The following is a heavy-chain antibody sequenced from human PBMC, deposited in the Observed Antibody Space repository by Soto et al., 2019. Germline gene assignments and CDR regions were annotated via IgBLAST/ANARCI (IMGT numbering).Heavy chain of an antibody. CDR3: ARDSGIRGPSGDLDY. V-gene: IGHV1-3*01. CDR2: VTGGNGDT. Sequence: QVQLVQSGAEVKEPGASVKVSCRASGYTFMSHVMHWVLQAPGQRLEWMGWVTGGNGDTKYSQNFQDRVTITRDTSATTAYMELSRLTSEDTAVYYCARDSGIRGPSGDLDYWGQGTLVTVSS. D-gene: IGHD1-20*01. J-gene: IGHJ4*02. CDR1: GYTFMSHV.